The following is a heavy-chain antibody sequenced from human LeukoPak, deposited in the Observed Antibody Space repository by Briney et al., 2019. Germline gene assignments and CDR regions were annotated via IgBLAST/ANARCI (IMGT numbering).Heavy chain of an antibody. D-gene: IGHD6-19*01. J-gene: IGHJ4*02. V-gene: IGHV5-51*01. CDR2: IYPGDSDT. CDR3: ARKYSSAWYFAY. CDR1: GYNFASYC. Sequence: GESLKISCSTSGYNFASYCIGWVRQMPGKGLEWVGIIYPGDSDTIYSPSFQGHVTISVDKSINTAYLHWSSLKASDTAIYYCARKYSSAWYFAYWGQGTLVTVS.